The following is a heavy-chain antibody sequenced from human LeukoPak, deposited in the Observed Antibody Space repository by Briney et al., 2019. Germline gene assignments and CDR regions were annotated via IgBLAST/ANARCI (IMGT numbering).Heavy chain of an antibody. Sequence: ASVQNSCKASGYTLTSYGISWVLQAPAQGLPCVGWISANTGDTDYAQNSQAKVTRTTDTPTSTAYMELRSLSSDDTAVYYCARESHVSREDAWGQGTLVTVST. V-gene: IGHV1-18*01. CDR2: ISANTGDT. CDR1: GYTLTSYG. J-gene: IGHJ5*02. CDR3: ARESHVSREDA. D-gene: IGHD1-26*01.